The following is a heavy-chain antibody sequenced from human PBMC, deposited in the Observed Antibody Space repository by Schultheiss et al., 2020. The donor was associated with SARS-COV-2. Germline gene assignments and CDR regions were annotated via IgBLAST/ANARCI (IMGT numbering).Heavy chain of an antibody. CDR3: ARDTSLLWFGELADYYYYGMDV. Sequence: GGSLRLSCAASGFTFSSYGMNWVRQAPGKGLEWVSYISSSSSTIYYADSVKGRFTISRDNAKNSLYLQMNSLRDEDTAVYYCARDTSLLWFGELADYYYYGMDVWGQGTTVTVSS. CDR2: ISSSSSTI. J-gene: IGHJ6*02. CDR1: GFTFSSYG. V-gene: IGHV3-48*02. D-gene: IGHD3-10*01.